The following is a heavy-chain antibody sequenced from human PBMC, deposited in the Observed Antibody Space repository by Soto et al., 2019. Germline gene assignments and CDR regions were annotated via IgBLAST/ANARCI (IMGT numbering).Heavy chain of an antibody. V-gene: IGHV3-21*01. CDR2: ISSSSSYI. Sequence: GGSLRLSCAASGFTFSSYSMNWVRQAPGKGLEWVSSISSSSSYIYYADSVKGRFTISRDNAKNSLYLQMNSLRAEDTAVYYCARGGSSSSTYFDYWGQGTLVTVSS. J-gene: IGHJ4*02. CDR1: GFTFSSYS. CDR3: ARGGSSSSTYFDY. D-gene: IGHD6-6*01.